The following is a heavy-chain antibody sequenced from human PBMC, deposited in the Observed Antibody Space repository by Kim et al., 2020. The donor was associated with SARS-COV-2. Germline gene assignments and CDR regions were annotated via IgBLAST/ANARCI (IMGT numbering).Heavy chain of an antibody. Sequence: YPDSVKGRFSMSRDNFRNTLYLQMNSLRAGDTALYYCAKEISSTSSGSFDSWGQGILVTVSS. J-gene: IGHJ5*01. CDR3: AKEISSTSSGSFDS. D-gene: IGHD2-2*01. V-gene: IGHV3-23*01.